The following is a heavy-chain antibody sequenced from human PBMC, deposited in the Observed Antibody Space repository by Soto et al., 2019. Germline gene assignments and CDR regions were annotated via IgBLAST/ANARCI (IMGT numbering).Heavy chain of an antibody. CDR1: GGTFSDLA. Sequence: QVHLVQSGAEVKKPGSSVTVSCKTSGGTFSDLAFSWVRQAPRQGLEWVGGIVPLFGTPDYAQKFQGRVTINADESSSTVYMELRSRRSEDTAVYYCASERVAEMATGGYFDNWGQGTLVTVSS. V-gene: IGHV1-69*01. CDR2: IVPLFGTP. CDR3: ASERVAEMATGGYFDN. J-gene: IGHJ4*02. D-gene: IGHD5-12*01.